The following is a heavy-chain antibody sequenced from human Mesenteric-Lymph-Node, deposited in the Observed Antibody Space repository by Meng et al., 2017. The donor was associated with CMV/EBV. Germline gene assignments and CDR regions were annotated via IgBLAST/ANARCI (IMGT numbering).Heavy chain of an antibody. J-gene: IGHJ4*02. Sequence: GSLRLSCTVSAGSTSSSSYYWGWIRQPPGTGPEWIGSIYYSRSTYYNPSLKSRVTISVDTSKNQFSLKLSSVTAAATAVYYCARAPYYDILTGDYYFDYWGQGTLVTVSS. CDR3: ARAPYYDILTGDYYFDY. CDR2: IYYSRST. CDR1: AGSTSSSSYY. D-gene: IGHD3-9*01. V-gene: IGHV4-39*07.